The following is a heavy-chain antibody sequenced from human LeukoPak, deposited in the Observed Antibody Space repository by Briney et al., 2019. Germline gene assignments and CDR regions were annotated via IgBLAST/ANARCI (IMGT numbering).Heavy chain of an antibody. V-gene: IGHV3-7*05. CDR3: ARRPTYSGYDYYFDY. CDR1: GFTFSSYW. Sequence: GGSLRLSCAASGFTFSSYWMSWVRQAPGKGLEWVANIKQDGSEKYFVDSVKGRFTISRDNAKNSLSLQMNSLRAEDTAVYYCARRPTYSGYDYYFDYWGQGTLVTVSS. D-gene: IGHD5-12*01. J-gene: IGHJ4*02. CDR2: IKQDGSEK.